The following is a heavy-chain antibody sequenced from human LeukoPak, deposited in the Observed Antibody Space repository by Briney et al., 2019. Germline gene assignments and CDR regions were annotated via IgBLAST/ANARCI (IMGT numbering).Heavy chain of an antibody. J-gene: IGHJ4*02. Sequence: PSETLSLTCTVSGGSISSGGYYWSWIRQHPGKGLEWIGYIYYSGSTYYNPSPKSRVTISVDTSKNPFSLKLSSVPAADTAVYYCARTRYSGYDSYYFDYWGQGTLVTVSS. CDR2: IYYSGST. CDR1: GGSISSGGYY. CDR3: ARTRYSGYDSYYFDY. V-gene: IGHV4-31*03. D-gene: IGHD5-12*01.